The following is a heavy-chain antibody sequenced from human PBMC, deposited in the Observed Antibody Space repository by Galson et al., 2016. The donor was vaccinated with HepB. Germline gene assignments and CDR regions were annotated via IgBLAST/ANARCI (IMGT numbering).Heavy chain of an antibody. V-gene: IGHV3-23*01. D-gene: IGHD3-22*01. Sequence: SLRLSCAASGFSISIYSMNWVRQAPGKGLEWVSAIRGSGTGTSYTDSVKGRFTISRDNSKNTLYLQMNSLRAEDAAVYYCAIDFDSSRNYEVGHWGQGTQVTVSS. CDR2: IRGSGTGT. CDR1: GFSISIYS. J-gene: IGHJ4*02. CDR3: AIDFDSSRNYEVGH.